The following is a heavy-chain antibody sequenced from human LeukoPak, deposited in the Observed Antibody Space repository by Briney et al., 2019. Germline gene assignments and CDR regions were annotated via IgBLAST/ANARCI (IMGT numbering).Heavy chain of an antibody. V-gene: IGHV3-53*01. CDR2: IYSGGST. CDR1: GFTVSGNY. D-gene: IGHD4-17*01. CDR3: ARGPTVGPLTFDP. J-gene: IGHJ5*02. Sequence: GGSLRLSCAASGFTVSGNYMSWVRQAPGKGLEWVSVIYSGGSTYYADSAKGRFTISRDNSKNTLYLQMNSLRAEDTAVYYCARGPTVGPLTFDPWGQGTLVTVSS.